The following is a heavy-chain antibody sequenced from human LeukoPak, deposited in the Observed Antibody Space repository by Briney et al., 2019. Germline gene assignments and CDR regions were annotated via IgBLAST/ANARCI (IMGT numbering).Heavy chain of an antibody. CDR1: GLTFTNYG. V-gene: IGHV3-74*01. Sequence: PGGSPRLSCVASGLTFTNYGMMWVRQAPGKGLVWVSYINSDGRSTTYADSVKGRFIISRDNAKNTLYLQMNSLRAEDTAMYYCARNYNGMSCWGQGTLVIVSS. J-gene: IGHJ4*02. D-gene: IGHD1-26*01. CDR3: ARNYNGMSC. CDR2: INSDGRST.